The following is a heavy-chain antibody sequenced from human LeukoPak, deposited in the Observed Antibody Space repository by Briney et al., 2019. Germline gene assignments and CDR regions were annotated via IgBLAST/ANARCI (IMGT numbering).Heavy chain of an antibody. CDR2: IRYHGSNK. D-gene: IGHD1-26*01. CDR1: GFTFSSYG. J-gene: IGHJ3*02. Sequence: GGSLRLSCAAPGFTFSSYGMHWVRQAPGKGLEWVAFIRYHGSNKYYADSVKGRFTISRDNSKNTLYLQMNSLRAEDTAVYYCAKDQGWELPGGAFDIWGQGTMVTVSS. CDR3: AKDQGWELPGGAFDI. V-gene: IGHV3-30*02.